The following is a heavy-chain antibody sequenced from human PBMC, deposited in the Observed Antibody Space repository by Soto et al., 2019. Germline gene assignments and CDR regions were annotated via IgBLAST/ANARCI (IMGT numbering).Heavy chain of an antibody. J-gene: IGHJ6*03. Sequence: QVQLVQSGAEVKKPGSSVKVSCKASGGTFSSYAISWVRQAPGQGLEWMGGIIPLFGTANYAQKFQGRVTITADESTSTAYMELSSLRSEDTAVYYCASVVVVAARAYYYYYMDVWGKGTTVTVSS. V-gene: IGHV1-69*01. CDR1: GGTFSSYA. D-gene: IGHD2-15*01. CDR3: ASVVVVAARAYYYYYMDV. CDR2: IIPLFGTA.